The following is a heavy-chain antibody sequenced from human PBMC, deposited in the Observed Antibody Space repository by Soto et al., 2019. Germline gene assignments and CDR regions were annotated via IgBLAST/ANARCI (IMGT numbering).Heavy chain of an antibody. D-gene: IGHD3-9*01. J-gene: IGHJ3*02. Sequence: PSETLSLTCTASGPSVTTYYFNCISPSRGNPLESLGNIFYSVSSNYDPSLESRVTISVDTSKNQFSLKLRSVTAADTAVYYCARRGRRYSDFLSRPQAVRAFDILGQGNLVTVSS. V-gene: IGHV4-59*02. CDR2: IFYSVSS. CDR1: GPSVTTYY. CDR3: ARRGRRYSDFLSRPQAVRAFDI.